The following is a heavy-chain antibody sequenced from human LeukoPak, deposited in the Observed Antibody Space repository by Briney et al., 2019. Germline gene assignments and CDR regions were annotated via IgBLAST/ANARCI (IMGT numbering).Heavy chain of an antibody. J-gene: IGHJ4*02. Sequence: ASVKVSCKASGYTFTGYYMHWVRQAPGQGLEWMGWINPNSGGTNYAQKFQGRVTMTRDTSISTAYMELSRLRSDDTAMYYCARDSGGTTYYYDSSGKIDYWGQGTLVTVSS. CDR1: GYTFTGYY. CDR3: ARDSGGTTYYYDSSGKIDY. V-gene: IGHV1-2*02. D-gene: IGHD3-22*01. CDR2: INPNSGGT.